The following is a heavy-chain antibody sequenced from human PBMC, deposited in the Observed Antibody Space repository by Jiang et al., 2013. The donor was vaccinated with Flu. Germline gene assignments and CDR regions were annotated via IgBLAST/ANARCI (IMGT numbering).Heavy chain of an antibody. D-gene: IGHD3-9*01. CDR2: ISDYNGNT. CDR3: ARTKHILTGYYRGSYYFVL. CDR1: GYTFINYG. V-gene: IGHV1-18*01. J-gene: IGHJ4*02. Sequence: VKVSCKASGYTFINYGISWVRQAPGQGLECLGWISDYNGNTKFAHKVQGRVTMTTDTSTSTAYMELRSLRSDDTAVYFCARTKHILTGYYRGSYYFVLLGPREP.